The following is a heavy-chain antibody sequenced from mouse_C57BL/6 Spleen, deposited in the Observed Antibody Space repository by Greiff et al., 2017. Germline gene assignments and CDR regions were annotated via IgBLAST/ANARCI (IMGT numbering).Heavy chain of an antibody. CDR3: ARGAWDGGYFDV. Sequence: VQLQESGPGLVQPSQSLSITCTVSGFSLTSYGVHWVRQSPGKGLEWLGVIWSGGSTDYNAAFISRLSISKDNSKSQVFFKMNSLQADDTAMYYCARGAWDGGYFDVWGTGTTVTVSS. V-gene: IGHV2-2*01. D-gene: IGHD4-1*01. CDR1: GFSLTSYG. J-gene: IGHJ1*03. CDR2: IWSGGST.